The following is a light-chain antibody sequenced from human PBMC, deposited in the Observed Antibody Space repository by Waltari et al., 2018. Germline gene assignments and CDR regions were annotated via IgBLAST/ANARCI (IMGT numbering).Light chain of an antibody. CDR2: GAS. CDR1: QNIADY. J-gene: IGKJ2*01. Sequence: DIQMTQSPSSLSASVGDRVTITCRASQNIADYLNWYQEKPGEAPKLLIWGASSLQRGVPSRFNGSGSGTDFTLTISSLQPEDFATYYCQQSYSTPYTFGQGTELDIK. V-gene: IGKV1-39*01. CDR3: QQSYSTPYT.